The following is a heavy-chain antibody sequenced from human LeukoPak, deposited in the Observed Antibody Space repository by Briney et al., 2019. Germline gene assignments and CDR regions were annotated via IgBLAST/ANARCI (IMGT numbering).Heavy chain of an antibody. CDR2: FDPEDGET. Sequence: ASVKVSCKVSGYTLTDLSMHWVRQAPGKGLEWMGGFDPEDGETIYAQGFQGRVTMTEDTSTDTAYMEVSSLRSEDTAVYYCATAVAGSDDLYYFDYWGQGTLVTVSS. J-gene: IGHJ4*02. D-gene: IGHD6-19*01. V-gene: IGHV1-24*01. CDR3: ATAVAGSDDLYYFDY. CDR1: GYTLTDLS.